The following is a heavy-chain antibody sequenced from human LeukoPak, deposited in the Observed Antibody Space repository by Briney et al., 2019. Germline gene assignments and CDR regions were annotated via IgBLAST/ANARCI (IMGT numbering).Heavy chain of an antibody. CDR3: ARDSSGWYHWFDP. D-gene: IGHD6-19*01. CDR1: GYTFTSYD. J-gene: IGHJ5*02. V-gene: IGHV1-8*01. Sequence: ASVKVSCKASGYTFTSYDIQWVRQATGQGLEWMGWMNPNSGNTGYAQKFQVRVTMTRNTSISTAYMELSSLRSEDTAVYYRARDSSGWYHWFDPWGQGTLVTVSS. CDR2: MNPNSGNT.